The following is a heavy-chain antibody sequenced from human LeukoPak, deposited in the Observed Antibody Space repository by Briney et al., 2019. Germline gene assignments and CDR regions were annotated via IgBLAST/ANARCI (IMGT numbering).Heavy chain of an antibody. CDR3: ARGLRLVVVPAAMGGQVQYGMDV. CDR2: INHSGSN. Sequence: PSETLSLTCAVYGGSFSGYYWTWIRQPPGKGLEWIGEINHSGSNNYYPSFKSGVTISVDTSKKQFSLKLSSVTAADTAGYYCARGLRLVVVPAAMGGQVQYGMDVCGQGTTVTVSS. J-gene: IGHJ6*02. CDR1: GGSFSGYY. V-gene: IGHV4-34*01. D-gene: IGHD2-2*01.